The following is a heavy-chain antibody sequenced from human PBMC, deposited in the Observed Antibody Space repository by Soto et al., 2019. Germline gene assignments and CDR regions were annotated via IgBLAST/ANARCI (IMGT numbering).Heavy chain of an antibody. J-gene: IGHJ6*02. CDR3: ARQRPTDGRWEFANYYGMDV. CDR2: IKHSGST. CDR1: GGSFSGYY. Sequence: ASETLSLTCAVYGGSFSGYYWSWIRQPPGKGLEWIGEIKHSGSTNYNPSLKSRVTISVDTSKNQCSLKLSSVTAADTAVYYCARQRPTDGRWEFANYYGMDVWGQGTPVTVSS. V-gene: IGHV4-34*01. D-gene: IGHD1-26*01.